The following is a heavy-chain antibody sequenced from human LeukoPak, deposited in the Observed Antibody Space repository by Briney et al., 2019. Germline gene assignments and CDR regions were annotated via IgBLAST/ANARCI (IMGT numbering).Heavy chain of an antibody. V-gene: IGHV4-4*07. D-gene: IGHD1-1*01. CDR2: FDISGIT. J-gene: IGHJ6*02. CDR1: GASMTTYY. CDR3: AGQLADLPMDV. Sequence: SETLSLTCTVSGASMTTYYWSSIRQPAGKGLEWIGRFDISGITIYNPSLRSRVTLSVDTSKNHFSLKLSSVTAADTAVYYCAGQLADLPMDVWGQGTTVTVSS.